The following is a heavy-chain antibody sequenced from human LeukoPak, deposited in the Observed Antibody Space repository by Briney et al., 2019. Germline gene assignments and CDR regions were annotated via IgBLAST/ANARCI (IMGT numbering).Heavy chain of an antibody. CDR2: IYPGDSDT. CDR3: ERRVIRVVRGVTTDYFDY. J-gene: IGHJ4*02. Sequence: GESLKISCNGSGYXFTSYWIGWVRQMPGKGLEWMGIIYPGDSDTRYSPSFQGQVTISADKSISTAYLQWSSLKASDTAMHYCERRVIRVVRGVTTDYFDYWGQGTLVTVSS. D-gene: IGHD3-10*01. CDR1: GYXFTSYW. V-gene: IGHV5-51*01.